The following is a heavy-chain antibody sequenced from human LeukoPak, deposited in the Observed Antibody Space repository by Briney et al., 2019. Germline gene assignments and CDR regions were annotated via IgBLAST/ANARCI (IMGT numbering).Heavy chain of an antibody. D-gene: IGHD2/OR15-2a*01. Sequence: GGSLRLSCAASGFTFSSYWMSWVRQAPGKGLEWVSSISSSSSYIYYADSVKGRFTISRDNAKNSLYLQMNSLRAEDTAVYYCARDLGTTLPDAFDIWGQGTMVTVSS. CDR1: GFTFSSYW. J-gene: IGHJ3*02. V-gene: IGHV3-21*04. CDR2: ISSSSSYI. CDR3: ARDLGTTLPDAFDI.